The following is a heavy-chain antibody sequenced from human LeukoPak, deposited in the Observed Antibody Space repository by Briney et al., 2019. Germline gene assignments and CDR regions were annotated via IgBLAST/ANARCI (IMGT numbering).Heavy chain of an antibody. CDR3: ARVGATVTTAGHYYYYMDV. D-gene: IGHD4-11*01. J-gene: IGHJ6*03. V-gene: IGHV4-38-2*02. Sequence: TSETLSLTCTVSNYSISSGYCWGWIRQPPGKGLEWIGTIYHSGSTYYNPSLKSRVTISVDTSKNQFSLKLSSVTAADTAVYYCARVGATVTTAGHYYYYMDVWGKGTTVTVSS. CDR1: NYSISSGYC. CDR2: IYHSGST.